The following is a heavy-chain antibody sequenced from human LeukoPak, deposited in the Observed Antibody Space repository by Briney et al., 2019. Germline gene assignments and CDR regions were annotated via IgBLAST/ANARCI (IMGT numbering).Heavy chain of an antibody. D-gene: IGHD3-22*01. J-gene: IGHJ5*02. Sequence: GGSLRLSCAASRFTFSSYWMHWVRQAPGKGLVWVSRINSDGSSTSYADSVKGRFTISRDNAKNTLYLQMNSLRAEDTAVYYCAREYYYDSSGYFSSGYDPWGQGTLVTVSS. CDR1: RFTFSSYW. CDR2: INSDGSST. V-gene: IGHV3-74*01. CDR3: AREYYYDSSGYFSSGYDP.